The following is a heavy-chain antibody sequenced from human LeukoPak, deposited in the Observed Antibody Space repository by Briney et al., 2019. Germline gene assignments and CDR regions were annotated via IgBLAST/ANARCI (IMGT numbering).Heavy chain of an antibody. V-gene: IGHV3-15*07. CDR3: TTDIFGQDPPGLTGYYRYYYYGMDV. CDR1: GFTFSNAW. J-gene: IGHJ6*02. Sequence: GGSLRLSCAASGFTFSNAWMNWVRQAPGKGLEWVGRIKSKTDGGTTDYAAPVKGRFTISRDDSKNTLYLQMNSLKTEDTAVYYCTTDIFGQDPPGLTGYYRYYYYGMDVWGQGTTATVSS. D-gene: IGHD3-9*01. CDR2: IKSKTDGGTT.